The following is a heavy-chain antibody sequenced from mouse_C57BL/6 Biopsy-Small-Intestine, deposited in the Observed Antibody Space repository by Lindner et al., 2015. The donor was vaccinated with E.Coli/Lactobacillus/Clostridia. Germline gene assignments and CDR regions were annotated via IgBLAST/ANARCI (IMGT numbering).Heavy chain of an antibody. CDR2: ISSGSSTI. Sequence: VQLQESGGDLVKPGGFLKLSCAASGFTFSDYGMHWVRQAPEKGLEWVAYISSGSSTIYYADTVKGRFTISRDNAKNTLFLQMTSLRSEDTAMYYCARRSLDGYFFDYWGQGTTLTVSS. V-gene: IGHV5-17*01. CDR1: GFTFSDYG. J-gene: IGHJ2*01. CDR3: ARRSLDGYFFDY. D-gene: IGHD2-3*01.